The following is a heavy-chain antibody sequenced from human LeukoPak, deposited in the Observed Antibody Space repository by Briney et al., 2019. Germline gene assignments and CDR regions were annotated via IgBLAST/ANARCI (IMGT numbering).Heavy chain of an antibody. J-gene: IGHJ4*02. CDR2: ISYDGSNK. Sequence: PGGSLRLSCAASGFPFTSHAMHWVRQAPGKGLEWVAVISYDGSNKYYADSVKGRFTIPRDNSKNTLYLQMNSLRAEDTAVYYCAVDTAMVTTSYPDYWGQGTLVTVSS. CDR3: AVDTAMVTTSYPDY. D-gene: IGHD5-18*01. CDR1: GFPFTSHA. V-gene: IGHV3-30*04.